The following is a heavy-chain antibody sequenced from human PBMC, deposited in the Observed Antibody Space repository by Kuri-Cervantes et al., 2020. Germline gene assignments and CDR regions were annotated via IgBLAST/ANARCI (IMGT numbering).Heavy chain of an antibody. CDR2: IFGGGST. V-gene: IGHV3-66*01. D-gene: IGHD6-19*01. Sequence: GGSLRLSCAASGFTFSSYAMSWVRQAPGKGLEWVSVIFGGGSTCYADSVKVRFTISRDNSKNTLYLQMNNLRTEHTAVYSCARRSGYYYGMDVWGQGTTVTVSS. CDR1: GFTFSSYA. CDR3: ARRSGYYYGMDV. J-gene: IGHJ6*02.